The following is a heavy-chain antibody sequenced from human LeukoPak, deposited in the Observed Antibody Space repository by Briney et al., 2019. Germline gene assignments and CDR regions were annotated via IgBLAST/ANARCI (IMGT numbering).Heavy chain of an antibody. CDR3: ARGPLYNYDILTGYDY. J-gene: IGHJ4*02. Sequence: GGSLRLSCAASGFTFSDYSMNWVRQAPGKGLEDLSYINSDGKTTWYADSVKGRFTISRDNSRNTLYLQMDSLRAEDTAVYYCARGPLYNYDILTGYDYWGQGTLVTVSS. V-gene: IGHV3-48*01. CDR2: INSDGKTT. D-gene: IGHD3-9*01. CDR1: GFTFSDYS.